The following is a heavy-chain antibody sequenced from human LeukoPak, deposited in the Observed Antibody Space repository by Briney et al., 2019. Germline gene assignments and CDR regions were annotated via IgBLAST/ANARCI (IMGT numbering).Heavy chain of an antibody. CDR1: STLINYT. J-gene: IGHJ4*02. Sequence: STLINYTITTKRPSPGSTLEWVSAISGSGGSTDYADSVKGRFTISRDNSKNTLYLQMNSLRAEDTAVYYCAKVDSSSWYRTLDYWGQGTLVTVSS. CDR2: ISGSGGST. CDR3: AKVDSSSWYRTLDY. D-gene: IGHD6-13*01. V-gene: IGHV3-23*01.